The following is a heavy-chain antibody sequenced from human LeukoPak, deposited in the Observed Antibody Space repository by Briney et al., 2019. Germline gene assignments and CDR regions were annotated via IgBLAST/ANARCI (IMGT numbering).Heavy chain of an antibody. CDR3: VRGEAITMIVVVITINY. CDR1: GFTFGSAW. D-gene: IGHD3-22*01. J-gene: IGHJ4*02. V-gene: IGHV3-52*01. CDR2: RKCDGSEK. Sequence: RGSLRLSCAASGFTFGSAWMQWVCQAPEKGLEWVADRKCDGSEKYYVDSVKGRLTISRDNAKNSLYLQVNSLRAEDMTVYYCVRGEAITMIVVVITINYWGQGTLVTVSS.